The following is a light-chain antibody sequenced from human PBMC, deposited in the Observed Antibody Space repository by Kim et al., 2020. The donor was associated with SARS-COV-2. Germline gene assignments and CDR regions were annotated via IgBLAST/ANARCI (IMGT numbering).Light chain of an antibody. Sequence: QPVLTQPPSISASLGASVTLTCTLSSGYSDYKVDWFQQRPGKGPRFVMRVGSSGIVESRGDGVPDRFSVLGSGLNRYLTIKNIQEEDESDYHCGADHGTRTQFASVFGSGTQLTVL. CDR3: GADHGTRTQFASV. CDR2: VGSSGIVE. J-gene: IGLJ3*02. CDR1: SGYSDYK. V-gene: IGLV9-49*01.